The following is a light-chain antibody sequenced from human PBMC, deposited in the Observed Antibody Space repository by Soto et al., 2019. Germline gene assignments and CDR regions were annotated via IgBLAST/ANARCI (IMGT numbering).Light chain of an antibody. CDR2: DSS. CDR1: QSVSSSY. Sequence: EIVLTQSPATLSLSPGERATLSCGASQSVSSSYLAWYQQKPGLAPSLLIYDSSNMATGVPDRFSGSGSGTDCTITIIRLKVEDFAVYYCQQYGSSPYTFGQGTKLEIK. V-gene: IGKV3D-20*01. CDR3: QQYGSSPYT. J-gene: IGKJ2*01.